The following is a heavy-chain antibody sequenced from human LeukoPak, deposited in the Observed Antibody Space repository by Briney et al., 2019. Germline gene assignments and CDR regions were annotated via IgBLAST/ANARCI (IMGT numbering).Heavy chain of an antibody. CDR1: GYTLTELS. CDR3: ARDICSSTICLLYYFDY. Sequence: ASVKVSCKVSGYTLTELSMHWVRQAPGRGLEWMGWISAYNGNTNYAQKLQGRVTMTTDTSTSTAYMELRSLRSDDTAVYYCARDICSSTICLLYYFDYWGQGTLVTVSS. CDR2: ISAYNGNT. V-gene: IGHV1-18*01. J-gene: IGHJ4*02. D-gene: IGHD2-2*01.